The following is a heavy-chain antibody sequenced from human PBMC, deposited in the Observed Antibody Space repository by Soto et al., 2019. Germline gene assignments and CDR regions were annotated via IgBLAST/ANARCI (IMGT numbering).Heavy chain of an antibody. CDR3: ANDQVVPAAPPYYYYYYGMDV. V-gene: IGHV3-30*18. CDR2: ISYDGSNK. J-gene: IGHJ6*02. CDR1: GFTFSSYG. Sequence: GGSLRLSCAASGFTFSSYGMHWVRQAPGKGLEWVAVISYDGSNKYYADSVKGRFTISRDNSKNTLYLQMNSLRAEDTAVYYCANDQVVPAAPPYYYYYYGMDVWGQGTTVTVSS. D-gene: IGHD2-2*01.